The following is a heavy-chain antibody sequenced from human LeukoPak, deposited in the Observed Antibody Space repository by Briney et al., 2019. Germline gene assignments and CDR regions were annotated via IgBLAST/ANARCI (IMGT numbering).Heavy chain of an antibody. D-gene: IGHD4-17*01. J-gene: IGHJ4*02. CDR3: ARDRDYGDYNTQDLFVY. V-gene: IGHV1-18*01. CDR1: GYTFTNYG. CDR2: ISAYNGNT. Sequence: GASVKVSCKASGYTFTNYGISWVRQAPGQGLEWMGWISAYNGNTNYAQKFQGRVTMTTDTSTSTAYMELRSLRSDDTVVYYCARDRDYGDYNTQDLFVYWGQGTLVTVSS.